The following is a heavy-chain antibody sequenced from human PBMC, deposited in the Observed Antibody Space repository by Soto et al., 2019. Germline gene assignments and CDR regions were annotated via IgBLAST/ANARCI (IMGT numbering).Heavy chain of an antibody. CDR3: AKVRTTMVRGVIGNFDY. CDR1: GFTFSSYA. CDR2: ISGSGGST. Sequence: EVQLLESGGGLVQPGGSLRLSCAASGFTFSSYAMSWVRQAPGKGLEWVSAISGSGGSTYYADSVKGRFTISRDNSKNTLYLQMNSLRAEDTAVYYCAKVRTTMVRGVIGNFDYWGQGTLVTVSS. D-gene: IGHD3-10*01. V-gene: IGHV3-23*01. J-gene: IGHJ4*02.